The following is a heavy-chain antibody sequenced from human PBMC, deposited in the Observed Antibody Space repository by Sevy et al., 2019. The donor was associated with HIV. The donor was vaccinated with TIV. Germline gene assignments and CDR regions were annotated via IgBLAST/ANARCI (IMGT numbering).Heavy chain of an antibody. V-gene: IGHV3-7*03. J-gene: IGHJ6*02. Sequence: GESLKISCAASGFTFSNYWMTWVRQAPGKGLEWVANIKVDGSETYYVDSVKGRFTISRDNAKNSLYLQMNSLRAEDTAVYHCARDCSSTTCLWGLDVWGQGTTVTVSS. CDR3: ARDCSSTTCLWGLDV. CDR1: GFTFSNYW. D-gene: IGHD2-2*01. CDR2: IKVDGSET.